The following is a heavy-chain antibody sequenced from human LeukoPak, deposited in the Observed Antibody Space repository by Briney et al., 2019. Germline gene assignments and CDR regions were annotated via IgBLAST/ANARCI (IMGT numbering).Heavy chain of an antibody. V-gene: IGHV3-7*01. Sequence: GGSLRLSCAASGFTFSNYWMHWVRQAPGKGLEWVANINQDGSEKYYVDSVKGRFTISRDNAKNSLYLQMNSLRAEDTAVYYCARDYETTNFWGQGTLVTVS. CDR1: GFTFSNYW. J-gene: IGHJ4*02. CDR3: ARDYETTNF. CDR2: INQDGSEK. D-gene: IGHD4-17*01.